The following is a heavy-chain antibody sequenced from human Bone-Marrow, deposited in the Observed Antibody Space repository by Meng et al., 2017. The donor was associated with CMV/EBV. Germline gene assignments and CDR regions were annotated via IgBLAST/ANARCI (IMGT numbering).Heavy chain of an antibody. CDR2: INPSGGST. V-gene: IGHV1-46*01. J-gene: IGHJ4*02. D-gene: IGHD6-6*01. CDR1: GYTLTELS. Sequence: ASVKVSCKVSGYTLTELSMHWVRQAPGQGLEWMGIINPSGGSTSYAQKFQGRVTMNTDTSTSTGYMELRSLRSDDAAVYYCARGIGSSSWFDYWGQGPLVTVSS. CDR3: ARGIGSSSWFDY.